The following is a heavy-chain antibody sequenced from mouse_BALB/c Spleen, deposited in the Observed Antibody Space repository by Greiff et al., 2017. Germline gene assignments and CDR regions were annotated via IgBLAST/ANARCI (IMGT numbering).Heavy chain of an antibody. J-gene: IGHJ4*01. CDR2: INPYNGDT. D-gene: IGHD2-4*01. CDR3: GRSYDYGDYAMDY. Sequence: VQLKESGPELVKPGASVKISCKASGYSFTGYFMNWVKQSHGKSLEWIGRINPYNGDTFYNQKFKGKATLTVDKSSSTAHMELLSLTSEDSAFYYCGRSYDYGDYAMDYWGQGTSVTVSS. CDR1: GYSFTGYF. V-gene: IGHV1-37*01.